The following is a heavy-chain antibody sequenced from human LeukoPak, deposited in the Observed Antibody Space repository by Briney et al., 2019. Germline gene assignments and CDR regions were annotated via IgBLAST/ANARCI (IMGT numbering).Heavy chain of an antibody. J-gene: IGHJ4*02. CDR3: ARQGSGWYYFDY. V-gene: IGHV4-59*08. Sequence: SETLSLTCTVSVGSISSHYWSWIRQPPGKGLEWIGYIYYSGSTNYNPSLNSRATISVDTSKHQFSLKLNFVTAADTAVYYCARQGSGWYYFDYWGQGTVVTVSS. CDR1: VGSISSHY. D-gene: IGHD6-19*01. CDR2: IYYSGST.